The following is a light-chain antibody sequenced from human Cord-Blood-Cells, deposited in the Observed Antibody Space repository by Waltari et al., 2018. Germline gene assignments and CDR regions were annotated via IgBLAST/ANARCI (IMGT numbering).Light chain of an antibody. CDR2: AAS. V-gene: IGKV1-39*01. CDR3: QQSYSTPLT. Sequence: IQMTQSPSSLPASVGDSVTIPCRASQSISSYLNWYQQKPGKAPKLLIYAASSLQSGVPSRFSGSGSGTDFTLTISSLQPEDFATYYCQQSYSTPLTFGGGTKVEIK. J-gene: IGKJ4*01. CDR1: QSISSY.